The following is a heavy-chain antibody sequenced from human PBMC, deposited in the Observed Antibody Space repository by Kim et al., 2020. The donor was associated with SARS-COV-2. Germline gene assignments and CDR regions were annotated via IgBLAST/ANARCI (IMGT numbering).Heavy chain of an antibody. CDR2: NK. D-gene: IGHD3-16*01. V-gene: IGHV3-30*02. CDR3: AKDNGGGAGY. J-gene: IGHJ4*02. Sequence: NKYTEESVKGRFTISRENSKNTLYLQMNSRRAEDTAVYYWAKDNGGGAGYWGQGTLGTVSS.